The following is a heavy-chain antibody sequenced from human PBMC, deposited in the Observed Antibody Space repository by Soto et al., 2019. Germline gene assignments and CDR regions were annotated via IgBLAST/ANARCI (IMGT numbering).Heavy chain of an antibody. CDR1: GGSISSVYYY. D-gene: IGHD7-27*01. CDR3: ARGPAGDKVDY. J-gene: IGHJ4*02. V-gene: IGHV4-30-4*01. Sequence: QVQLQESGPGLVEPSQTLSLTCTVSGGSISSVYYYWSWLRQPPGKGLEWIGHIYNSGSTYSNPSLKSRVTISVDTSKNQFSLNLSSVTATDTAVYYCARGPAGDKVDYWGQGTLVTVSS. CDR2: IYNSGST.